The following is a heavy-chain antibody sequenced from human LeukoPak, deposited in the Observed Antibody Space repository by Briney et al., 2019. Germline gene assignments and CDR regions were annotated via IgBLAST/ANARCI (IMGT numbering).Heavy chain of an antibody. CDR1: GFTFRDYY. CDR2: ISYDGSNK. D-gene: IGHD6-13*01. J-gene: IGHJ6*03. CDR3: ATVKAEYSSSWVGPYYYMDV. Sequence: GGSLRLSCVVSGFTFRDYYMSWIRQAPGKGLEWVSVISYDGSNKYYADSVKGRFTISRDNAKDSLYLQMNSLRAEDTAVYYCATVKAEYSSSWVGPYYYMDVWGKGTTVTISS. V-gene: IGHV3-30*03.